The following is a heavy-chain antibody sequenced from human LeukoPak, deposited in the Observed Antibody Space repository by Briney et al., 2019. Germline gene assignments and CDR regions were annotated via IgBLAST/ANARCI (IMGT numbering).Heavy chain of an antibody. Sequence: SETLSLTCAVYGGSFSGYYWSWIRQPPGKGLEWIGEINHSGSTNYNPSLKSRVTISVDTSKNQFSLKLSSVTAEDTAVYYCARGGVYFDFWSGYYGPPRTVDAFDIWGQGTMVTVSS. V-gene: IGHV4-34*01. CDR2: INHSGST. D-gene: IGHD3-3*01. J-gene: IGHJ3*02. CDR3: ARGGVYFDFWSGYYGPPRTVDAFDI. CDR1: GGSFSGYY.